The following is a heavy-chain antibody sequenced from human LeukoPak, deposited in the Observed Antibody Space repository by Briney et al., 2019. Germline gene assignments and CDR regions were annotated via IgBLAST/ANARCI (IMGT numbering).Heavy chain of an antibody. CDR3: ARVSSSWNDAFDI. CDR2: MNPNSGNT. J-gene: IGHJ3*02. CDR1: GYTFTSYD. V-gene: IGHV1-8*01. Sequence: ASVKVSCKASGYTFTSYDINWVRQATGQGLEWMGWMNPNSGNTGYAQKFQGRVTMTRNTSISTAYMELSSLRSEDTAVYYCARVSSSWNDAFDIWGQGTMVTVSS. D-gene: IGHD6-13*01.